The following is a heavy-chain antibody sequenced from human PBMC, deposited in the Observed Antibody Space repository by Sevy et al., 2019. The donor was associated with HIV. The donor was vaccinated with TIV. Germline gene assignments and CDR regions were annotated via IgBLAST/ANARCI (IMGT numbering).Heavy chain of an antibody. CDR3: ARGIADQLFYFDF. V-gene: IGHV3-30*04. D-gene: IGHD6-13*01. Sequence: GGSLRLSCAASGFTFSNYAMHWVRQAPGKGLEWVAVISYDGSNKYYAESVEGRFTISRDNSKNTLYLKMNSLRAEDTAVYYCARGIADQLFYFDFWGQGTLVTVSS. CDR1: GFTFSNYA. J-gene: IGHJ4*02. CDR2: ISYDGSNK.